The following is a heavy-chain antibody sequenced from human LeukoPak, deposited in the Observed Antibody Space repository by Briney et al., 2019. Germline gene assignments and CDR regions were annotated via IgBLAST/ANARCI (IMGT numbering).Heavy chain of an antibody. CDR1: GGSISSSSYY. Sequence: SETLSLTCTVSGGSISSSSYYWGWIRQPPGKGLEWIGSIYYSGSTYYNPSLKSRVTISVDTSKNQFSLKLSSVTAADTAVYYCARVVLRVSCIAARPAGVLFDYWGQGTLVTVSS. CDR3: ARVVLRVSCIAARPAGVLFDY. D-gene: IGHD6-6*01. J-gene: IGHJ4*02. V-gene: IGHV4-39*07. CDR2: IYYSGST.